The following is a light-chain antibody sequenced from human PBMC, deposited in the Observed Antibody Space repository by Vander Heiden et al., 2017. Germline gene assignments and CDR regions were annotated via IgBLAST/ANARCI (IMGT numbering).Light chain of an antibody. Sequence: EIVLTQSPATLSVSPGERAALSCRASQSVSRYLAWFQQKPGQAPRLLIYDASTRATGIPARFSGSGSGTDFALTISSLEPEDFAVYYCQQRSNWPYTFGQGTKVEIK. CDR2: DAS. CDR3: QQRSNWPYT. CDR1: QSVSRY. J-gene: IGKJ2*01. V-gene: IGKV3-11*01.